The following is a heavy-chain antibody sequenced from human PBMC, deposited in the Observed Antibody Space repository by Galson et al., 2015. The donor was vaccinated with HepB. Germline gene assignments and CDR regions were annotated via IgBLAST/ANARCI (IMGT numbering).Heavy chain of an antibody. Sequence: SVKVSCTASGYTFTSYGISWVRQAPGQGLEWMGWISAYNGNTNYAQKLKGRVTMTTDTSTNTAYMEMRSLRSDDTAVYYCEREGGSGWQDWYFDLWGRGTLVTVSS. CDR1: GYTFTSYG. J-gene: IGHJ2*01. D-gene: IGHD6-19*01. V-gene: IGHV1-18*01. CDR3: EREGGSGWQDWYFDL. CDR2: ISAYNGNT.